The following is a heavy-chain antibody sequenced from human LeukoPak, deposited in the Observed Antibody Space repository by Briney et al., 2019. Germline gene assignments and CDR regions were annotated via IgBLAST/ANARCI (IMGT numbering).Heavy chain of an antibody. CDR1: GDSISSSY. V-gene: IGHV4-59*08. Sequence: SETLSLTCTVSGDSISSSYWGWIRHPPGKGLEWIGYVYYTGSNNYNPSLKSRVTISVDTSKNQFSLKLSSVTAADTAVYYCARRSQENRVTTAKNWFDPWGQGTQVTVSS. CDR3: ARRSQENRVTTAKNWFDP. J-gene: IGHJ5*02. D-gene: IGHD4-17*01. CDR2: VYYTGSN.